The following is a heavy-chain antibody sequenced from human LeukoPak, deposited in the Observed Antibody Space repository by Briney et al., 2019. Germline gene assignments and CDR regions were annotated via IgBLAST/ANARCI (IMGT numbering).Heavy chain of an antibody. V-gene: IGHV3-23*01. Sequence: GGSLRLSCAAPGFTFSSYAMSWVRQAPGKGLEWVSAISGSGGSTYYADSVKGRFTISRDNSKNTLYLQMNGLRAEDTAVYYCAKDRRLIAAAAPGWFDPWGQGTLVTVSS. CDR1: GFTFSSYA. D-gene: IGHD6-13*01. J-gene: IGHJ5*02. CDR2: ISGSGGST. CDR3: AKDRRLIAAAAPGWFDP.